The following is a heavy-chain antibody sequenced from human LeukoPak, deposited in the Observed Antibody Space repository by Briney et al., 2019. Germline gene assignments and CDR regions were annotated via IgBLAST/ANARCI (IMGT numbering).Heavy chain of an antibody. D-gene: IGHD6-19*01. J-gene: IGHJ4*02. CDR2: LYPGDSDT. V-gene: IGHV5-51*01. CDR1: GYTFTRHW. CDR3: ARHGSSGYFDY. Sequence: GESLKISCKGSGYTFTRHWIGWVRQMPGKGLEWMGILYPGDSDTRYSPSFQGQVTISADKSISTAYLQWSSLEASDTAMYYCARHGSSGYFDYWGQGTLVTVSS.